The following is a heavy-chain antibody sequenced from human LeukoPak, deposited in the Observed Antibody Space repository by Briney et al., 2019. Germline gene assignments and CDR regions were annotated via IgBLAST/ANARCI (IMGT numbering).Heavy chain of an antibody. CDR2: IYYSGST. V-gene: IGHV4-31*03. CDR1: GGSISSGGYY. D-gene: IGHD3-22*01. J-gene: IGHJ4*02. Sequence: SETLSLTCTVSGGSISSGGYYWSWIRQHPGKGLEWIGYIYYSGSTYYNPSLKSRVTISVDTSKNQFSLKLSSVTAADTVVYYCARETRSGYYYDLDYWGQGTLVTVSS. CDR3: ARETRSGYYYDLDY.